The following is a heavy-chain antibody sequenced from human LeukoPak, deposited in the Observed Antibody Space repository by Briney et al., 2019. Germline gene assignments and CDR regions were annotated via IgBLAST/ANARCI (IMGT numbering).Heavy chain of an antibody. D-gene: IGHD2-15*01. CDR3: ARGPLGGLSYSYFDY. V-gene: IGHV1-8*01. Sequence: GASVKVSCKASGYTFTSYDINWERQATGQGLEWMGWMNPNSGNTGYAQKFQGRVTMTRNTSISTAYMELSSLRSEDTAVYYCARGPLGGLSYSYFDYWGQGTLVTVSS. CDR1: GYTFTSYD. J-gene: IGHJ4*02. CDR2: MNPNSGNT.